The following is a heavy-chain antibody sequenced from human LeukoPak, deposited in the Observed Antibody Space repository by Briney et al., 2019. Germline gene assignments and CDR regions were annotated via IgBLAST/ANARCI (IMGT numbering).Heavy chain of an antibody. D-gene: IGHD6-19*01. J-gene: IGHJ4*02. CDR1: EFSVGSNY. CDR2: IYSGGST. CDR3: ARSPGPARSGWFDY. V-gene: IGHV3-66*01. Sequence: PGGSLRLSCAASEFSVGSNYMTWVRQAPGKGLEWVSLIYSGGSTYYADSVKGRFTISRDNSKNTLYLQMNSLRAEDTAVYYCARSPGPARSGWFDYWGQGTLVTVSS.